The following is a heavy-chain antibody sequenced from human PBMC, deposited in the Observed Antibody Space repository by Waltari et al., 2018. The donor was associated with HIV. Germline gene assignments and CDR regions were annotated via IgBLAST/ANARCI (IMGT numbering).Heavy chain of an antibody. CDR2: ISSGAVHI. Sequence: EVQLVESGGVLVQPGGSLRLSCGASGFSISNYEMSWVRQAPGKGLEWVSYISSGAVHIYDADSVVGRLTISRDNAKNSLYLQMNRLRAEDTAVYYCARVHDIRDYGDYEPWYFDLWGRGTLVTVSS. D-gene: IGHD4-17*01. CDR3: ARVHDIRDYGDYEPWYFDL. J-gene: IGHJ2*01. V-gene: IGHV3-48*03. CDR1: GFSISNYE.